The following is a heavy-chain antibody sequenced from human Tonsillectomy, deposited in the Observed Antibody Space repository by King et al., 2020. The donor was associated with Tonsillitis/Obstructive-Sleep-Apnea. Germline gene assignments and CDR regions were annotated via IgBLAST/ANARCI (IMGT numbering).Heavy chain of an antibody. CDR1: GFTFSSYS. CDR3: ARRSGFDY. J-gene: IGHJ4*02. D-gene: IGHD6-19*01. CDR2: ISSSSSTI. V-gene: IGHV3-48*02. Sequence: QLVQSGGGLVQPGGSLRLSCAASGFTFSSYSMNWVRQAPGKGLEWVSYISSSSSTIYYADSVKGRFTISRDNAKNSLNLQMNSLRDEDTAVYYCARRSGFDYWGQGTLVTVSS.